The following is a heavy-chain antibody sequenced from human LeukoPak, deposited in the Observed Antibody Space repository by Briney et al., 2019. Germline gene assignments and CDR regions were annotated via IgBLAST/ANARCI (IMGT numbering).Heavy chain of an antibody. CDR2: IYSSGST. V-gene: IGHV4-39*01. D-gene: IGHD1-26*01. CDR3: ARHSVEGGSYIPDAFDI. Sequence: PSETLSLTCTVSGDSISSSSYYWGWIRQPPGKGLEWIGTIYSSGSTNYNPSLKSRVTISVDTSKNQFSLKLSSVTAADTAVYYCARHSVEGGSYIPDAFDIWGQGTMVTVSS. CDR1: GDSISSSSYY. J-gene: IGHJ3*02.